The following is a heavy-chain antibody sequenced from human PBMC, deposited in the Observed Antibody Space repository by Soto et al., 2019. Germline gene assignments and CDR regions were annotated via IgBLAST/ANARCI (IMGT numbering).Heavy chain of an antibody. Sequence: EVPLVESGGGLVQPGGSLRLSCAASGFTFSSYWMSWVRQAPGKGLEWVANIKQDGSEKYYVDSVKGRFTISRDTAKNSLYLQMNSLRAGDTAVYYCARDPNIVATMGSIYYYYGMDVWGQGTTVTVSS. CDR3: ARDPNIVATMGSIYYYYGMDV. CDR2: IKQDGSEK. J-gene: IGHJ6*02. CDR1: GFTFSSYW. V-gene: IGHV3-7*01. D-gene: IGHD5-12*01.